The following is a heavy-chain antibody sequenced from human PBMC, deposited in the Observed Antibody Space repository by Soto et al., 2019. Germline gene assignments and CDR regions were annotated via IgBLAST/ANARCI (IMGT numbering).Heavy chain of an antibody. V-gene: IGHV3-21*01. D-gene: IGHD6-13*01. Sequence: PGGSLRLSCAASGFTFSSYSMNWVRQAPGKGLEWVSSISSSSSYIYYADSVKGRFTISRDNAKNSLYLQMNSLRAEDTAVYYCARDPNPEYSSSWYSDYWGQGTLVTVSS. CDR1: GFTFSSYS. J-gene: IGHJ4*02. CDR2: ISSSSSYI. CDR3: ARDPNPEYSSSWYSDY.